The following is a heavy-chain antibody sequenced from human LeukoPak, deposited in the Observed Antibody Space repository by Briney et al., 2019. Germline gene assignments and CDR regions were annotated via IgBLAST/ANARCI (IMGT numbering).Heavy chain of an antibody. J-gene: IGHJ4*02. CDR1: GFTFSNYW. CDR3: VRDWGGPYNY. V-gene: IGHV3-7*01. CDR2: IKTDGSEK. Sequence: GGSLRLSCEGSGFTFSNYWMGWVRQAPGKGLQWVANIKTDGSEKYYVDSVKGRFTISRDNAKKSLYLQMDSLRAEDTAVYYCVRDWGGPYNYWGQGTLVTVSS. D-gene: IGHD3-10*01.